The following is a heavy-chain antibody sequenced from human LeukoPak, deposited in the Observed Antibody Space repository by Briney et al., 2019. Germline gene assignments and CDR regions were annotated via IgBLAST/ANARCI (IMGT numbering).Heavy chain of an antibody. Sequence: GGSLRLSCAASGFTFSSYAMSWVRQAPGRGLEWVSAISGSGGSTYYADSVKGRFTISRDNSKNTLYLQMNSLRAEDTAVYYCAKVRIGYSHGYFDHWGQGTLVTVSS. CDR3: AKVRIGYSHGYFDH. D-gene: IGHD5-18*01. J-gene: IGHJ4*02. CDR1: GFTFSSYA. V-gene: IGHV3-23*01. CDR2: ISGSGGST.